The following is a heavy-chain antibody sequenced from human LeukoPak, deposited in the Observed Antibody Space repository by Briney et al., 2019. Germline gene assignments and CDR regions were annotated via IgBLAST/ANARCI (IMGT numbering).Heavy chain of an antibody. CDR1: GGSISSSSYY. J-gene: IGHJ3*02. V-gene: IGHV4-39*02. D-gene: IGHD6-6*01. Sequence: SETLSLTCTVSGGSISSSSYYWGWIRQPPGKGLEWIGSIYYSGSTYYNPSLKSRVTISVDTSKNQFSLKLSSVTAADTAVYYCARDPLKYSRPDAFDIWGQGTMVTVSS. CDR3: ARDPLKYSRPDAFDI. CDR2: IYYSGST.